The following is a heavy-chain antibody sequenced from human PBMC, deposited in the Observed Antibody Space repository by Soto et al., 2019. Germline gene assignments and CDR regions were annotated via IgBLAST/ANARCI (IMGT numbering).Heavy chain of an antibody. CDR2: ISSDGSDQ. J-gene: IGHJ4*02. D-gene: IGHD3-22*01. CDR1: GFTFSTYG. CDR3: AKVGYYLPSGAYFYSRGY. Sequence: QVQLVESGGGVVQPGRSLTLSCAASGFTFSTYGMHWVRQAPGKGLEWVALISSDGSDQYYADSVKGRFTISRDNSKDTLFLQMNSLRPEDTAVYYCAKVGYYLPSGAYFYSRGYWGQGTLVTVSS. V-gene: IGHV3-30*18.